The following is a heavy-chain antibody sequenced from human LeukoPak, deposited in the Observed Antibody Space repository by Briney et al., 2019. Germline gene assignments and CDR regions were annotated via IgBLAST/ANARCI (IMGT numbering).Heavy chain of an antibody. V-gene: IGHV4-39*01. Sequence: SETLSLTCTVSGGSISSSSYYWGWIRQPPGKGLEWIGSIYYSGSTYYNSSLKSRVTISVDTSKNQFSLKLSSVTAADTAVYYCARVVTARNWFDPWGQGTLVTVSS. J-gene: IGHJ5*02. D-gene: IGHD2-21*02. CDR2: IYYSGST. CDR1: GGSISSSSYY. CDR3: ARVVTARNWFDP.